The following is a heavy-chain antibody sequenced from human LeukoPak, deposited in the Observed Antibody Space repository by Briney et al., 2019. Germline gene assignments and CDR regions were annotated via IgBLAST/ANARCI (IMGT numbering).Heavy chain of an antibody. CDR3: ARYASYCSSTSCLTGAFDI. Sequence: SETLSLTCSVSGGSISDTGDYWGWIRQPPGKGLEWIGNIYYSGDTYYNPSLQSRLTISVDTSKNQFSLKLSSVTAADTAVYYCARYASYCSSTSCLTGAFDIWGQGTMVTVSS. D-gene: IGHD2-2*01. CDR2: IYYSGDT. V-gene: IGHV4-39*07. CDR1: GGSISDTGDY. J-gene: IGHJ3*02.